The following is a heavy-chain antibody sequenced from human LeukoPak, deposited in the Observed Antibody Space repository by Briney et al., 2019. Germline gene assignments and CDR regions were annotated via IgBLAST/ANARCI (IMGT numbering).Heavy chain of an antibody. D-gene: IGHD3-10*01. CDR3: AREVSGTYYYGSGSYQIDY. CDR1: GGSFSGYY. J-gene: IGHJ4*02. V-gene: IGHV4-34*01. Sequence: ASETLSLTCAVYGGSFSGYYWSWIRQPPGKGLEWIGEINHSGSTNYNPSLKSRVTISVDTSKNPFSLKLSSVTAADTAVYYCAREVSGTYYYGSGSYQIDYWGQGTVVTVSS. CDR2: INHSGST.